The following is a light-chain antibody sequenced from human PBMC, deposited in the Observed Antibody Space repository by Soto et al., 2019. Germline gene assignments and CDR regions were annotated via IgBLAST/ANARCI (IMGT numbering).Light chain of an antibody. CDR2: VAS. CDR1: QTVNNNY. CDR3: QQYSDLTMT. V-gene: IGKV3-20*01. J-gene: IGKJ5*01. Sequence: GEIAILSCRASQTVNNNYLAWCQQKPGQAPRFLIYVASSRATGIPDRFSGSASGTDFTLTISRLENEDFAVYFCQQYSDLTMTFGQGTRLEIK.